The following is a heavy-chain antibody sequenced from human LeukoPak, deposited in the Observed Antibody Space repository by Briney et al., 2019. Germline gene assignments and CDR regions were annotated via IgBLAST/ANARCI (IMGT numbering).Heavy chain of an antibody. CDR1: GGSISSSGYY. D-gene: IGHD5-24*01. CDR2: IYYSGST. V-gene: IGHV4-39*01. CDR3: ARPPVEMATQDAFDI. Sequence: NPSETLSLTCTVSGGSISSSGYYWGWIRPPPGKGLEWIGSIYYSGSTYYNPSLKSRVTISVDTSKNQFSLKLSSVTAADTAVYYCARPPVEMATQDAFDIWGQGTMVTVSS. J-gene: IGHJ3*02.